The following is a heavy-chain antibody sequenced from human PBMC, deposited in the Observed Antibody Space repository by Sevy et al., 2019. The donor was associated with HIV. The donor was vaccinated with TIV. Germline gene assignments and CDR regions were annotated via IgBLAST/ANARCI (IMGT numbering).Heavy chain of an antibody. J-gene: IGHJ4*02. CDR3: ARDRGEILRSAFKS. CDR2: ISHDGRNHK. V-gene: IGHV3-33*08. Sequence: GVSLRLSCAASGFTFGEYRMHWVRQAPGKGLEWVAVISHDGRNHKYNADFVKGRFTISRDNSKNMVYLQMNSLRVEDTAIYYCARDRGEILRSAFKSWGQGTLVTVSS. D-gene: IGHD3-10*01. CDR1: GFTFGEYR.